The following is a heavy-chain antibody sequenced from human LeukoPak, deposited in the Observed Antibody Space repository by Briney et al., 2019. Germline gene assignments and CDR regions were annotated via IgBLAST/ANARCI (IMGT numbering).Heavy chain of an antibody. D-gene: IGHD6-19*01. V-gene: IGHV4-59*08. CDR2: IYYSGST. Sequence: PSETLSLTCTVSGGSISGYYWSWIRQPPGKGPEWIGYIYYSGSTNYNSSLKSRVTISVDTSKNQFSLKMNSVTAADTAVYYCARLASSGWSHCDYWGQGTLVTVSS. CDR1: GGSISGYY. J-gene: IGHJ4*02. CDR3: ARLASSGWSHCDY.